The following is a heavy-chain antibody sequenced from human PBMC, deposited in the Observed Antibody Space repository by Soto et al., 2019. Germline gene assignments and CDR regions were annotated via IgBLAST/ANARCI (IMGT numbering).Heavy chain of an antibody. Sequence: PGGSLRLSCGASGFTITDYYMSWIRQAPGKGLEWVSHISSVGTTTYYADSVKDRFSISMDNAKNSLYLQMNSLRAEDTAVYYCARDQEGSGSHWLGYNYYAMDVWGQGTTVTVSS. CDR2: ISSVGTTT. J-gene: IGHJ6*02. CDR3: ARDQEGSGSHWLGYNYYAMDV. CDR1: GFTITDYY. V-gene: IGHV3-11*01. D-gene: IGHD3-10*01.